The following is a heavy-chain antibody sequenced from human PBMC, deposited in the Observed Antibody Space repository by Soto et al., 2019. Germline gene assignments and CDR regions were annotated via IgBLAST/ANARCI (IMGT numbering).Heavy chain of an antibody. D-gene: IGHD4-17*01. CDR1: GYTFTSYD. J-gene: IGHJ4*02. V-gene: IGHV1-8*01. CDR2: MNPNSGNT. Sequence: VASVKVSSKAPGYTFTSYDINSLRQATEQGLEWMGWMNPNSGNTGYAQKFQGRVTMARNTSISTAYMELSSLRSEDTAVYYCARGQLKTTVTTGYDYWGQGTLVTVSS. CDR3: ARGQLKTTVTTGYDY.